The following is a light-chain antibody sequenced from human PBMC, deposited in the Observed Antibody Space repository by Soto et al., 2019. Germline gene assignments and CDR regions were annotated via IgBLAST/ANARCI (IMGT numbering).Light chain of an antibody. CDR3: CSYAHGSIYV. CDR1: SRDIGAYNY. V-gene: IGLV2-14*01. CDR2: EVV. Sequence: QSALTQPASVSGSPGQSISISCSGTSRDIGAYNYVSWYLQHPGKAPKLMIYEVVNRPSGVSNRFSGSKSGNTASLTISGLQAEDEAEYYCCSYAHGSIYVFGTGTKVTVL. J-gene: IGLJ1*01.